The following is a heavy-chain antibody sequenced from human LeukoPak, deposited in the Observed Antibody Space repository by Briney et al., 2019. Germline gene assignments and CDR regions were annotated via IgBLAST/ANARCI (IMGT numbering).Heavy chain of an antibody. D-gene: IGHD4-17*01. V-gene: IGHV1-18*04. J-gene: IGHJ5*02. Sequence: ASVKVSCKASGYIFTSYYMHWVRQAPGQGLEWMGRISTKTGDSVYAQKLQGRVTMTTDTSTSTAYLELRSLSSDDTAVYYCARTMTTLPTHGELDLWGQGTQVTVSS. CDR1: GYIFTSYY. CDR2: ISTKTGDS. CDR3: ARTMTTLPTHGELDL.